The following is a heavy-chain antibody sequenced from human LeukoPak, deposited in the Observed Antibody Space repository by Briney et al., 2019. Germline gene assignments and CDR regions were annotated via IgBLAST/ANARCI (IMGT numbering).Heavy chain of an antibody. D-gene: IGHD5-24*01. J-gene: IGHJ3*02. CDR3: VRERWLPNDAFDI. CDR2: INSDGSST. V-gene: IGHV3-74*01. CDR1: GFTFSSYW. Sequence: GGSLRLSCAASGFTFSSYWMHWVRQAPGKGLVWVSRINSDGSSTSYADSVKGRFTISRDNAKNTLYLQMDSLRAEDTAVYYCVRERWLPNDAFDIWGQGTMVTVSS.